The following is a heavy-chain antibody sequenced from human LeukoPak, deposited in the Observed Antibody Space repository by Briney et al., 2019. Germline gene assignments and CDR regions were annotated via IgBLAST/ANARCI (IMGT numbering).Heavy chain of an antibody. D-gene: IGHD4-11*01. Sequence: GGSLRLSCAASGFTFSSYAMHWVRQAPGKGLEWVAVISYDGSNKYYADSVKGRFTISRDNSKNTLYLQMNSLRAEDTAVYYCAREGLQYVATFDYWGQGTLVTVSS. CDR1: GFTFSSYA. CDR2: ISYDGSNK. V-gene: IGHV3-30-3*01. J-gene: IGHJ4*02. CDR3: AREGLQYVATFDY.